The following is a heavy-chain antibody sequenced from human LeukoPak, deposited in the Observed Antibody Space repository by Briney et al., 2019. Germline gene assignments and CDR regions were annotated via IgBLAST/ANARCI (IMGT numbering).Heavy chain of an antibody. CDR1: GDSISSSRLY. V-gene: IGHV4-39*07. CDR2: IYYSEST. Sequence: SETLSLTCTVSGDSISSSRLYWGWIRQPPGKGLEWIGSIYYSESTYYNPSLKSRVSISVDTSKNQFSLNLTSVTAADTAVYYCARPPLEMTTIGGFGAFDIWGQGTMVTVSS. CDR3: ARPPLEMTTIGGFGAFDI. J-gene: IGHJ3*02. D-gene: IGHD5-24*01.